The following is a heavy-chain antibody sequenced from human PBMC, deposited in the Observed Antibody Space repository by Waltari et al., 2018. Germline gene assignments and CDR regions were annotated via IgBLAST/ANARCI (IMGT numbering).Heavy chain of an antibody. D-gene: IGHD3-3*01. J-gene: IGHJ4*02. CDR1: GGSFSGYY. V-gene: IGHV4-34*01. Sequence: QVQLQQWGAGLLKPSETLSLTCAVYGGSFSGYYWSWIRQPPGKGLEWIGEINHSGSTNYNPSLKSRVTISVDTSKNQFSLKLSSVTAADTAVYYCARGLLRFLDYWGQGTLVTVSS. CDR3: ARGLLRFLDY. CDR2: INHSGST.